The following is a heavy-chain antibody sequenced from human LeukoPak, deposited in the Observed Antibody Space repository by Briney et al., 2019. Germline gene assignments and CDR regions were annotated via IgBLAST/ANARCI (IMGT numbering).Heavy chain of an antibody. J-gene: IGHJ4*02. CDR1: GGTFSSYA. V-gene: IGHV1-69*13. CDR3: ARGPVDYYDSSGYVY. CDR2: IIPIFGTA. Sequence: ASVTVSCKASGGTFSSYAISWVRQAPGQGLEWMGGIIPIFGTANYAQKFQGRVTITADESTSTAYMELSSLRSEDTAVYYCARGPVDYYDSSGYVYWGQGTLVTVSS. D-gene: IGHD3-22*01.